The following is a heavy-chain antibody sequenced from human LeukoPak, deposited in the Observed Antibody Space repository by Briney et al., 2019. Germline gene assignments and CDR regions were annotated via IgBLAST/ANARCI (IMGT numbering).Heavy chain of an antibody. CDR1: GGSFSGYY. J-gene: IGHJ6*03. CDR2: INHSGST. D-gene: IGHD7-27*01. Sequence: SETLSLTCAVYGGSFSGYYWSWIRQPPGKGLEWIGEINHSGSTNYNPSLKSRVTISVDTSKNQFSLKLSSVTAADTAVYYCARGKKPGAIPYYYYMDVWGKGTTVTVSS. V-gene: IGHV4-34*01. CDR3: ARGKKPGAIPYYYYMDV.